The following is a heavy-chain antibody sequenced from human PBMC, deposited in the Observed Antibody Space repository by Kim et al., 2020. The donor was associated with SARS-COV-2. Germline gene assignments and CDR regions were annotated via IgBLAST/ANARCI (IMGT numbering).Heavy chain of an antibody. J-gene: IGHJ6*02. Sequence: GGSLRLSCAASGFTFSSCAMTWVRQAPGKGLEWVSTVSGVDDGTYYADSVKGRFTISRDNSKRTLYLQMNSLKAEDTAIYYCAKDGIPTTHGMDVWGQG. V-gene: IGHV3-23*01. CDR2: VSGVDDGT. D-gene: IGHD1-26*01. CDR3: AKDGIPTTHGMDV. CDR1: GFTFSSCA.